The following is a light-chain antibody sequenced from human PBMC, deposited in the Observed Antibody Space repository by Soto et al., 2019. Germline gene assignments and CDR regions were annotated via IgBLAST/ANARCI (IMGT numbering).Light chain of an antibody. Sequence: QSVLTQPASVSGSPGQSITISCTGTSSDVGGYNYVSWYQHHPGKAPELMMYEVSNRPSGVSNRFSGSRSGNTASLTISGLQSEDEAEYTCSSTFVFGTGTKVTVL. CDR1: SSDVGGYNY. CDR3: SSTFV. V-gene: IGLV2-14*01. J-gene: IGLJ1*01. CDR2: EVS.